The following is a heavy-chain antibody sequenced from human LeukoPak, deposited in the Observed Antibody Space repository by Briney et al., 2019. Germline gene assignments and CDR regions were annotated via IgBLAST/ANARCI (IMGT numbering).Heavy chain of an antibody. Sequence: SVKVSCKASGGTFSSYAISWLRQAPGQGLEWMGRIIPIFGTANYAQKFQGRVTITTDESTSTAYMELSSLRSEDTAVYYCARGYCSGGSCYNGGTYDYWGQGTLVTVSS. CDR2: IIPIFGTA. J-gene: IGHJ4*02. V-gene: IGHV1-69*05. CDR3: ARGYCSGGSCYNGGTYDY. D-gene: IGHD2-15*01. CDR1: GGTFSSYA.